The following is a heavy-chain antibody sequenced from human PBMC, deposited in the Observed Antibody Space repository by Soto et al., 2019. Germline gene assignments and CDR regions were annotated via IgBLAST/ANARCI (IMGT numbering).Heavy chain of an antibody. CDR2: IRWNSGSI. Sequence: EVQLVESGGGLVQPGRSLRLSCAASGFTFDDYAMHWVRQAPGKGLEWVSGIRWNSGSIGYADSVKGRFTISRDNAKNSLYLQMNSLRAEDTAFYYCAKDRHDHGDKDYWYGVDVWGQGTTVIVSS. J-gene: IGHJ6*02. CDR3: AKDRHDHGDKDYWYGVDV. CDR1: GFTFDDYA. D-gene: IGHD4-17*01. V-gene: IGHV3-9*01.